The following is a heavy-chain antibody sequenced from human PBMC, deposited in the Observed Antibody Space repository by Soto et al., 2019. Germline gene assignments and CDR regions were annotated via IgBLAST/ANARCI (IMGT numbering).Heavy chain of an antibody. V-gene: IGHV3-33*01. Sequence: QVQLVESGGGVVQPGRSLRLSCAASGFTLSSYGMQWVRQAPGKGLEWVAVIWYDGSNKYYADSVKGRFTISRDNSKNTLYLQMNSLRAEDTAVYYCARPGITGTPYYGMDVWGQGTTVTVSS. D-gene: IGHD1-20*01. J-gene: IGHJ6*02. CDR3: ARPGITGTPYYGMDV. CDR1: GFTLSSYG. CDR2: IWYDGSNK.